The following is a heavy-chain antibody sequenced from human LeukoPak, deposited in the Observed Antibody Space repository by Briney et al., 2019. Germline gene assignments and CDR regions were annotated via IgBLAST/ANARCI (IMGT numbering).Heavy chain of an antibody. CDR2: ISYDGSNK. CDR1: GFTFSSYA. J-gene: IGHJ6*02. D-gene: IGHD2-21*02. V-gene: IGHV3-30-3*01. Sequence: PGGSLRLSCAASGFTFSSYAMHWVRQAPGKGLEWVAVISYDGSNKYYADSVKGRFTISRDNSKNTLYLQMNSLRAEDTAVYYCARENCGGDCYSSYYYYYSMDVWGQGTTVTVSS. CDR3: ARENCGGDCYSSYYYYYSMDV.